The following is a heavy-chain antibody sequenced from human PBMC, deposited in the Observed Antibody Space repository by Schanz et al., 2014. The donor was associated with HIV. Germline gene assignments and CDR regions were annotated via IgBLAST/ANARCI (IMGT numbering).Heavy chain of an antibody. CDR2: MSHDGFSK. CDR1: GFTFSTYA. Sequence: VQLLESGGNLVQPGGSLRLSCTAFGFTFSTYAMSWVRQAPGKGLEWVAGMSHDGFSKYFADSVKGRFAISREDSKNTVHLQMDSLRPEDTAVYYCAREGESSGRAGLFDLWGQGAMVTVSS. CDR3: AREGESSGRAGLFDL. J-gene: IGHJ3*01. D-gene: IGHD6-19*01. V-gene: IGHV3-30*09.